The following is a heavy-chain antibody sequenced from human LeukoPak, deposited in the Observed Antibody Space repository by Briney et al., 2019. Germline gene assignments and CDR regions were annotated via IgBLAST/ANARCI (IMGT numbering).Heavy chain of an antibody. J-gene: IGHJ4*02. CDR2: ITPIFGTA. D-gene: IGHD3-22*01. CDR1: GGTFSSYA. CDR3: ARDREEYYYDSSGYYVNYFDY. Sequence: HGSSVKVSCKASGGTFSSYAISWVRQAPGQGLEWMGGITPIFGTANYAQKFQGRVTITADESTSTAYMELSSLRSEDTAVYYCARDREEYYYDSSGYYVNYFDYWGQGTLVTVSS. V-gene: IGHV1-69*01.